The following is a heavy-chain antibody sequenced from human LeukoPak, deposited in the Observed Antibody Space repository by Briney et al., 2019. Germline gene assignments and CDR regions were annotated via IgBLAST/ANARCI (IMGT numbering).Heavy chain of an antibody. CDR3: ASGGSYSYFDS. CDR2: ISSSGSTI. D-gene: IGHD1-26*01. CDR1: GFTFSSYE. J-gene: IGHJ4*02. V-gene: IGHV3-48*03. Sequence: GGSLSLSCAASGFTFSSYEMNWVRQAPGKGLEWVSYISSSGSTIYYADSVKGRFTISRDNAKNSLYLQMNSLRAEDTAVYYCASGGSYSYFDSWGQGTPVTVSS.